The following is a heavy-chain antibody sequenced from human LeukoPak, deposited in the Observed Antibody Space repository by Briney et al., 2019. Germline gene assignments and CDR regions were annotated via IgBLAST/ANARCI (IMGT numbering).Heavy chain of an antibody. Sequence: SETLSLTCTVSGGSISSYYRSWIRQPPGKGLEWIGYIYYSGSTNYNPSLKSRVTISVDTSKNQFSLKLSSVTAADTAVYYCARGQWELASFDYWGQGTLVTVSS. CDR2: IYYSGST. D-gene: IGHD1-26*01. V-gene: IGHV4-59*01. CDR3: ARGQWELASFDY. CDR1: GGSISSYY. J-gene: IGHJ4*02.